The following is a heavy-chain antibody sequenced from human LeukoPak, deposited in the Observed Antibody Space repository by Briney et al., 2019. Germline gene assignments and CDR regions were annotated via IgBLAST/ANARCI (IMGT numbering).Heavy chain of an antibody. J-gene: IGHJ3*02. Sequence: GGSLRLSCAASGFTFSGYEMNRVRQAPGKGLEWVSYISISGTNMLYADSVKGRFTISRDNSRTSLYLQMSSLRAEDTAVYYCARGGGSAYHYNAFDIWGLGTMVTVSS. CDR2: ISISGTNM. CDR1: GFTFSGYE. V-gene: IGHV3-48*03. CDR3: ARGGGSAYHYNAFDI. D-gene: IGHD3-22*01.